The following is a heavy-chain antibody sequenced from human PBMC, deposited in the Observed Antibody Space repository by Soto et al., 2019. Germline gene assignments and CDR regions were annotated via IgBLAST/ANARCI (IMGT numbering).Heavy chain of an antibody. CDR2: IIPILGIA. V-gene: IGHV1-69*08. Sequence: QVQLVQSGAEVKKPGSSVKVSCKASGGTFSSYTISWVRQAPGQGLEWMGRIIPILGIANYAQKFQGRVTITADKSTSTAYMERSSLRSEDTAVYYCARDGVDPRTYGMDVWGQGTTVTVSS. J-gene: IGHJ6*02. D-gene: IGHD5-12*01. CDR3: ARDGVDPRTYGMDV. CDR1: GGTFSSYT.